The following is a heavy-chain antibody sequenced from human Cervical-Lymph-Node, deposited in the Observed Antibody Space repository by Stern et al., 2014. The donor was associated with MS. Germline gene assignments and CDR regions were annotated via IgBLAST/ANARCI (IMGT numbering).Heavy chain of an antibody. Sequence: VQLVQSGAEVKKPVSSVRVSCKASGGSFKSYAFNWLRQAPGQGLEWMGDIVPMFAKATYAQKFQGRVTVTADEATNTVYMELSFLTSEDTAVYYCARERSIHYPAFAPWGQGTLVTVSS. CDR2: IVPMFAKA. CDR1: GGSFKSYA. V-gene: IGHV1-69*01. J-gene: IGHJ5*02. CDR3: ARERSIHYPAFAP. D-gene: IGHD3-10*01.